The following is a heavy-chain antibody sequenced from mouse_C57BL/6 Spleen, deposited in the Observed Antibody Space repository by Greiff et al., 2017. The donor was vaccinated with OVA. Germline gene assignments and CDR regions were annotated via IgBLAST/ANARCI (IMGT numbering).Heavy chain of an antibody. J-gene: IGHJ1*03. CDR3: ARKDFDV. V-gene: IGHV5-4*01. CDR1: GFTFSSYA. Sequence: EVQVVESGGGLVKPGGSLKLSCAASGFTFSSYAMSWVRQTPEKRLEWVATISDGGSYTYYPDNVKGRFTISRDTAKNNLYLQMSHLKSEDTAMYYCARKDFDVWGTGTTVTVSS. CDR2: ISDGGSYT.